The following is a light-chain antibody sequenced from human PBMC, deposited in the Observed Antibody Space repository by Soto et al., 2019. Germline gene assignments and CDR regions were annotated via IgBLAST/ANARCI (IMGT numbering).Light chain of an antibody. CDR2: DAS. CDR1: RSINTF. CDR3: QQRTNWPLT. J-gene: IGKJ4*01. Sequence: EIVLTQSPATLSLSPGERATLSCRASRSINTFLAWYQQKPGQAPRLLLYDASKSATGVPTRFSGSGSGTDFTLTISSLEPEDFAVYYCQQRTNWPLTFGGGTKVERK. V-gene: IGKV3-11*01.